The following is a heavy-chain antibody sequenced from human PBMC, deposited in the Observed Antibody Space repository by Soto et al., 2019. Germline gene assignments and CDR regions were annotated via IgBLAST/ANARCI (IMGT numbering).Heavy chain of an antibody. CDR3: AKDTRPIVTISYFDY. CDR2: ISYDGSNK. CDR1: GFTFSSYG. D-gene: IGHD3-3*01. V-gene: IGHV3-30*18. Sequence: QVQLVESGGGVVQPGRSLRLSCAASGFTFSSYGMHWVRQAPGKGLEWVAVISYDGSNKYYADSVKGRFTISRDNSKNTLYLQMKSLRAEDTAVYYCAKDTRPIVTISYFDYWGQGTLVTVSS. J-gene: IGHJ4*02.